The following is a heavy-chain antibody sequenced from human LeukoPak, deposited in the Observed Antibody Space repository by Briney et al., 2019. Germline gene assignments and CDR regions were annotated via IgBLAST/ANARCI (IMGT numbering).Heavy chain of an antibody. Sequence: SVKVSCKASGGTFSSYTISWVRQAPGQGLEWMGRIIPIFGTANYAQKFQGRVTITTDESTSTAYMELSSLRSEDTAVYYCASGYYYDSSGYSYYFDYWGQGTLVTVSS. V-gene: IGHV1-69*05. J-gene: IGHJ4*02. CDR3: ASGYYYDSSGYSYYFDY. CDR1: GGTFSSYT. CDR2: IIPIFGTA. D-gene: IGHD3-22*01.